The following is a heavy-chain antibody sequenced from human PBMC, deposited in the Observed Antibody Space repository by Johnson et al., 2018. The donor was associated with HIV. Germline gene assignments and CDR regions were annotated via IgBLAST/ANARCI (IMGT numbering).Heavy chain of an antibody. J-gene: IGHJ3*02. Sequence: VQLVESGGGVVQPGGSLRLSCAASGFTFSTYGMHWVRQASGKGLEWIGHIRSKGNGYATSYGASVKGRFTISRDDLQNTAYLQMNSLKTEDTAVYYCSKFVGYCSGGGCYTPGDTWGQGTMVTVSS. D-gene: IGHD2-15*01. V-gene: IGHV3-73*01. CDR3: SKFVGYCSGGGCYTPGDT. CDR2: IRSKGNGYAT. CDR1: GFTFSTYG.